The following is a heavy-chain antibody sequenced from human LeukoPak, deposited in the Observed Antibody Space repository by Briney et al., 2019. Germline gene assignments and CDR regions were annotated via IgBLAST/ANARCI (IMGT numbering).Heavy chain of an antibody. CDR3: ARSTAVAAPFDY. J-gene: IGHJ4*02. V-gene: IGHV3-23*01. CDR1: GFTFSSYA. D-gene: IGHD6-19*01. CDR2: ISGSGGST. Sequence: GGSLRLSCAASGFTFSSYAMNWVRQAPGKGLEWVSVISGSGGSTYYADSVKGRFTISRDNSKNTLYLQMNSLRAEDTAVYYCARSTAVAAPFDYWGQGTLVTVSS.